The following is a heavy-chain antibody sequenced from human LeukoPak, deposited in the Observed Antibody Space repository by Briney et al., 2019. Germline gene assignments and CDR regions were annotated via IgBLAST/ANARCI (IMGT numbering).Heavy chain of an antibody. J-gene: IGHJ4*02. D-gene: IGHD4-17*01. CDR3: ARDSASPPVTFDY. V-gene: IGHV3-48*04. Sequence: GGSLRLSCSASGFPFSIYSMNWVRQAPGKGPEWIAYITSSSSTLYYADSVNCRFTISRDNAKNSLYLQMNGLRVEDTAVYYCARDSASPPVTFDYWGLGTLVTVSS. CDR2: ITSSSSTL. CDR1: GFPFSIYS.